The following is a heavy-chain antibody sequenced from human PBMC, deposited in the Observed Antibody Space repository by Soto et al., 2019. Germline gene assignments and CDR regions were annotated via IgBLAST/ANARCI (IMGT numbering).Heavy chain of an antibody. D-gene: IGHD3-3*01. CDR1: GFTFSSYG. V-gene: IGHV3-33*01. J-gene: IGHJ5*02. CDR3: ARELRFLEWSGNWFDP. Sequence: GGSLRLSCAASGFTFSSYGMHRVRQAPGNGLEWVAVIWYDGSNKYYADSVKGRFTISRDNSKNTLYLQMNSLRAEDTAVYYCARELRFLEWSGNWFDPWGQGTLVTVSS. CDR2: IWYDGSNK.